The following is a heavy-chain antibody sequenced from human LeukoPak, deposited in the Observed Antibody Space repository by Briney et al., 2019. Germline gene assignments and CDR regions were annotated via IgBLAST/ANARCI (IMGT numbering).Heavy chain of an antibody. CDR2: INHSGST. CDR1: GGSFSGYY. D-gene: IGHD5-18*01. Sequence: PSETLSLTCAVYGGSFSGYYWSWIRQPPGKGLEWIGEINHSGSTNYNPSLKSRVTISVDTSKNQFSLKLSSVTAADTAVYYCARVSDTDMFFFDYWGQGSLVTVSS. CDR3: ARVSDTDMFFFDY. J-gene: IGHJ4*02. V-gene: IGHV4-34*01.